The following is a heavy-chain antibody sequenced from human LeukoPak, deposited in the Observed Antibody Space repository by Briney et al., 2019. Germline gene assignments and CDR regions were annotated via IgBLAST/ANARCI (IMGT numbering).Heavy chain of an antibody. CDR1: GFTFSSYS. V-gene: IGHV3-21*04. J-gene: IGHJ6*02. Sequence: PGGSLRHSCAASGFTFSSYSMNWVRQAPGKGLEWVSSISSSSSYIYYADSVKGRFTISRDNSKNTLFLQVNSLRAEDTAVYYCAKVRTYFYHGLDVWGQGTTVTVSS. CDR2: ISSSSSYI. CDR3: AKVRTYFYHGLDV. D-gene: IGHD1-14*01.